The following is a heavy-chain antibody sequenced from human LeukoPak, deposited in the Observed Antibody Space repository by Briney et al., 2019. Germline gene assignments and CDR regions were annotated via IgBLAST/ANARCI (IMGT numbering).Heavy chain of an antibody. CDR3: IREVQVRASASLGL. CDR2: MNSGGTTI. Sequence: GGSLRLSCAASGFSVSGYWMHWVRQAAGEGLVWVSRMNSGGTTINYADSVKGRFTISRDNVDNTLHLQMNSLRVKDTAVYYCIREVQVRASASLGLWGQGTLVTVSS. V-gene: IGHV3-74*01. J-gene: IGHJ4*01. D-gene: IGHD3-16*01. CDR1: GFSVSGYW.